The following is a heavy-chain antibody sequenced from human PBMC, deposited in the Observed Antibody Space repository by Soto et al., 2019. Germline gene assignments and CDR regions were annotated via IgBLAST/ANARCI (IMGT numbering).Heavy chain of an antibody. V-gene: IGHV1-18*01. Sequence: ASVKVSCKTSGYSFSSIGISWVRQAPGQGLEWMGWISPHKDNTYYAQRLQGRVTMTTDTSTSTAYMELRSLRSDDTAVYFCARDLAGSGSYYTNYWGQGTLVTVSS. J-gene: IGHJ4*02. CDR2: ISPHKDNT. D-gene: IGHD3-10*01. CDR3: ARDLAGSGSYYTNY. CDR1: GYSFSSIG.